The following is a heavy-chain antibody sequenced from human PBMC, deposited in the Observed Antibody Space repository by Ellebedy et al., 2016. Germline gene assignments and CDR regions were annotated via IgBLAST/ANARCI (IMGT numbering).Heavy chain of an antibody. J-gene: IGHJ6*02. CDR1: GYSFTSYW. CDR2: IYPGDSDT. CDR3: ATTNIWVRGVISYGMDV. D-gene: IGHD3-10*01. V-gene: IGHV5-51*01. Sequence: GESLKISCKGSGYSFTSYWIGWVRQMPGKGLEWMGIIYPGDSDTRYSPSFQGQVTISADKSISTAYLQWSSLKASDTAMYYCATTNIWVRGVISYGMDVWGQGTTVTVSS.